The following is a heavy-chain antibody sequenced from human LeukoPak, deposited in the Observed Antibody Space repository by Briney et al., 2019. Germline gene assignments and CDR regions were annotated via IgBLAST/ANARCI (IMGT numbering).Heavy chain of an antibody. CDR1: GFNFSTYW. J-gene: IGHJ4*02. D-gene: IGHD3-22*01. V-gene: IGHV3-7*01. CDR3: ARADDYDSSGYYYYFDY. CDR2: IKQDGSEK. Sequence: GGSLRLSCTASGFNFSTYWMSWVRQAPGKGLEWVANIKQDGSEKYYVDSVKGRFTISRDNAKNSLYLQMNSLRAEDTAVYYCARADDYDSSGYYYYFDYWGQGTLVTVSS.